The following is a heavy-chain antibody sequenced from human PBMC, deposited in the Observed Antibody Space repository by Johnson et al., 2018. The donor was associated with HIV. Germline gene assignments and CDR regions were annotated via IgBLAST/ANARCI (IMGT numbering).Heavy chain of an antibody. D-gene: IGHD2-15*01. CDR1: GFTFSSYW. CDR3: TTEWWSYAFDI. J-gene: IGHJ3*02. Sequence: VQLVESGGGVVQPGGSLRLSCAASGFTFSSYWMHWVRQAPGKGLVWVSRINSDGSSTSYADSVKGRFTISRDDSKNTLYLQMNSLKTEDTAVYYCTTEWWSYAFDIWGQGTMVTVSS. CDR2: INSDGSST. V-gene: IGHV3-74*01.